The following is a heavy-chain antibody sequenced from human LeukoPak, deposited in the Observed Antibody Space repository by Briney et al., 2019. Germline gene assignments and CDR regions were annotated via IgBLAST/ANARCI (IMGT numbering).Heavy chain of an antibody. Sequence: GGSLRLSCTALGFTFGDYAMTWVGQAPGQGLEGVGFIRSKAYGGTTEYAASVQGRFTISRDDSKNIAYLQMNSLKTEDTAVYYCSRLGLTTGYYYYGMDVWGQGTAVTVSS. J-gene: IGHJ6*02. CDR2: IRSKAYGGTT. D-gene: IGHD4/OR15-4a*01. CDR3: SRLGLTTGYYYYGMDV. CDR1: GFTFGDYA. V-gene: IGHV3-49*04.